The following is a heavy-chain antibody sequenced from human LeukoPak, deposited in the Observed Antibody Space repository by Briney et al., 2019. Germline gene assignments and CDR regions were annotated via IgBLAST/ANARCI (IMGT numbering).Heavy chain of an antibody. J-gene: IGHJ6*02. D-gene: IGHD5-12*01. Sequence: ASVKASCKASGYTFTSYAMHWVRQAPGQRLEWMGWINAGNGNTKYSQKFQGRVTITRDTSASTAYMELSSLRSEDTAVYYCARADVDIVATLTDYYYYGMDVWGQGTTVTVSS. CDR3: ARADVDIVATLTDYYYYGMDV. V-gene: IGHV1-3*01. CDR2: INAGNGNT. CDR1: GYTFTSYA.